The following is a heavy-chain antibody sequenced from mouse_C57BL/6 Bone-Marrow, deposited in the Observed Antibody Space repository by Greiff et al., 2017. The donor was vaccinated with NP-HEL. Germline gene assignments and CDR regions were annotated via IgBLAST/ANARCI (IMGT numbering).Heavy chain of an antibody. D-gene: IGHD2-5*01. CDR1: GYTFTSYW. V-gene: IGHV1-7*01. Sequence: VQLVESGAELAKPGASVKLSCKASGYTFTSYWMHWVKQRPGQGLEWIGYINPSSGYTKYNQKFKDKATLTADKSSSTAYMQLSSLTYEDSAVYYCAYSNYVRWYFDVWGTGTTVTVSS. CDR3: AYSNYVRWYFDV. CDR2: INPSSGYT. J-gene: IGHJ1*03.